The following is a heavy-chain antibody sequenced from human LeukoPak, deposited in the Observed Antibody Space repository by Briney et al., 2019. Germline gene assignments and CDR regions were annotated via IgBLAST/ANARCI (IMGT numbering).Heavy chain of an antibody. D-gene: IGHD6-19*01. CDR3: AKSSGHSSGWYHLDY. Sequence: GGSLRLSCAAPGFTFSSYAMSWVRQAPGKGLEWVSAISGSGGSTYYADSVKGRFTISRDNSKNTLYLQMNSLRAEDTAVYYCAKSSGHSSGWYHLDYWGQGTLVTVSS. CDR1: GFTFSSYA. J-gene: IGHJ4*02. CDR2: ISGSGGST. V-gene: IGHV3-23*01.